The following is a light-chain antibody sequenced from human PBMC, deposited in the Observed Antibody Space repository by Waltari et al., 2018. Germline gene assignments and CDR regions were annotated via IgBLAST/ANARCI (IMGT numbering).Light chain of an antibody. J-gene: IGKJ3*01. Sequence: IVMTQSPDSLSVSLGERATINCKASLSILHSSENKNQLGWYQQKYGQSPKLLIYGASTRESGVPDRFSGSGSGTDFTLTIRSLQTEDVAVYYCQQYYSTPFTFGPGTKVDIK. CDR3: QQYYSTPFT. V-gene: IGKV4-1*01. CDR1: LSILHSSENKNQ. CDR2: GAS.